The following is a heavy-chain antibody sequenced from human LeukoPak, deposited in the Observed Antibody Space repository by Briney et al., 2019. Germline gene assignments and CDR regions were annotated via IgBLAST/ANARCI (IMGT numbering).Heavy chain of an antibody. D-gene: IGHD2-2*02. CDR2: IYYSGST. V-gene: IGHV4-59*01. CDR1: GGSISSYY. CDR3: ARHHCSSTSCYIFDY. J-gene: IGHJ4*02. Sequence: SETLSLTCTVSGGSISSYYWSWIRQPPGKGLEWIGYIYYSGSTNYNPSLKSRVTIPVDTSKNQFSLKLSSVTAADTAVYYCARHHCSSTSCYIFDYWGQGTLVTVSS.